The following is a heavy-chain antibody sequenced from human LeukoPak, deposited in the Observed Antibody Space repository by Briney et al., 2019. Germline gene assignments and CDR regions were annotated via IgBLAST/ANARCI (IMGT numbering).Heavy chain of an antibody. J-gene: IGHJ3*02. CDR2: IYYSGNT. Sequence: SETLSLTCTVSGGSFSSGDYYWSWIRQPPGKGLEWIGYIYYSGNTYYNPSLKSRLTISVDTSKNQFSLKLTSVTAADTAVYYCARARRFAAAGTTAFDIWGQRTMVTVSS. V-gene: IGHV4-30-4*08. CDR3: ARARRFAAAGTTAFDI. D-gene: IGHD6-13*01. CDR1: GGSFSSGDYY.